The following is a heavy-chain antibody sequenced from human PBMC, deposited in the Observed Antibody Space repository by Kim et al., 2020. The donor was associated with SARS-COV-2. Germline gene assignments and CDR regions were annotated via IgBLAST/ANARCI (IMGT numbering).Heavy chain of an antibody. CDR3: ARASVAGISFVEY. V-gene: IGHV3-21*01. D-gene: IGHD6-19*01. Sequence: GGSLRLSCAASGFTFSSYSINRVRQAPGKGLEWVSSSSGGSSYIYYADSVKGRFTISRDNAKNSLYLQMNSLTAEDTAVHYCARASVAGISFVEYWGQGT. CDR2: SSGGSSYI. CDR1: GFTFSSYS. J-gene: IGHJ4*02.